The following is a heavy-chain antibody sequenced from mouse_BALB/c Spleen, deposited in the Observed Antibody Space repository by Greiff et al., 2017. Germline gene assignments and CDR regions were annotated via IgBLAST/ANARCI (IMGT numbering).Heavy chain of an antibody. D-gene: IGHD3-3*01. CDR3: ARGTRSFDY. CDR2: IYPGDGDT. J-gene: IGHJ2*01. Sequence: QVHVKQSGAELARPGASVKLSCKASGYTFTSYWMQWVKQRPGQGLEWIGAIYPGDGDTRYTQKFKGKATLTADKSSSTAYMQLSSLASEDSAVYYCARGTRSFDYWGQGTTLTVSS. V-gene: IGHV1-87*01. CDR1: GYTFTSYW.